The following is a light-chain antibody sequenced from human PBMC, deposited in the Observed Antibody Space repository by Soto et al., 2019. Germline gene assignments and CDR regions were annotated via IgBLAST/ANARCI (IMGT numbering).Light chain of an antibody. CDR3: MSYAGGNRFV. J-gene: IGLJ1*01. CDR1: INDVGGYNY. Sequence: QSVLTQPPSASGSPGQSVTISCAGTINDVGGYNYVSWYQQHPGKVPQLMIYQVTKRPSGVPDRFSASKSDPTASLTISGLQAEDECDYYCMSYAGGNRFVFGTGTKVTVL. V-gene: IGLV2-8*01. CDR2: QVT.